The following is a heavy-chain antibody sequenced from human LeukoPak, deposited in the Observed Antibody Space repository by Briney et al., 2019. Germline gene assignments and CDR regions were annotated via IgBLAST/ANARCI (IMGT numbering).Heavy chain of an antibody. D-gene: IGHD4-17*01. CDR1: GGSISSLNW. CDR3: ANLGVSVTTIDF. J-gene: IGHJ4*02. CDR2: IYHSGIT. Sequence: SGTLSLTCALSGGSISSLNWWSWVRQPPGKGLEWIGEIYHSGITNYNPSLKSRVTVSVDKSKNQFSLKLTSVTAADTAVYYCANLGVSVTTIDFWGQGTLVTVSS. V-gene: IGHV4-4*02.